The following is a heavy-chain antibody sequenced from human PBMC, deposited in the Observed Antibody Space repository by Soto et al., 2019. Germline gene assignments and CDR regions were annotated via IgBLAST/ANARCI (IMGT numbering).Heavy chain of an antibody. Sequence: GSLRLSCAASGFTFSSYAMSWVRQAPGKGLEWVSAISGSGGSTYYADSVKGRFTISRDNSKNTLYLQMNSLRAEDTAVYYCAKDGIAIFGVVITRPYYYYGMDVWGQGTTVTVSS. CDR1: GFTFSSYA. V-gene: IGHV3-23*01. J-gene: IGHJ6*02. CDR2: ISGSGGST. CDR3: AKDGIAIFGVVITRPYYYYGMDV. D-gene: IGHD3-3*01.